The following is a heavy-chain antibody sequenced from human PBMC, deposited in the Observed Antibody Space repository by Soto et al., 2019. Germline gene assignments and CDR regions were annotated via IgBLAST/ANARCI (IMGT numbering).Heavy chain of an antibody. CDR2: MSYDGSNT. V-gene: IGHV3-30*18. CDR1: GFNFSTYA. J-gene: IGHJ4*02. CDR3: AKRKRGAPVSYFDF. D-gene: IGHD1-26*01. Sequence: GGSLRLSCAASGFNFSTYAMDWVRQAPGKGLGWVAVMSYDGSNTYYADSVKGRFTISRDNSKNTLYLQMNSLRPADTGVYYCAKRKRGAPVSYFDFWGQGTLVT.